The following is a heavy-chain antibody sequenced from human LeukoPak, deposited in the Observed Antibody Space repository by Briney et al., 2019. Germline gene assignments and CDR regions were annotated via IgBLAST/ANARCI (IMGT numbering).Heavy chain of an antibody. J-gene: IGHJ4*02. D-gene: IGHD6-19*01. Sequence: SETPSLTCAVSGGSISSSNWWSWVRQPPGKGLEWIGEIYHSGSTNYNPSLKSRVTISVDTSKNQFSLKLSSVTAADTAVYYCARSIDSGWYYFDYWGQGTLVTVSS. CDR1: GGSISSSNW. CDR3: ARSIDSGWYYFDY. V-gene: IGHV4-4*02. CDR2: IYHSGST.